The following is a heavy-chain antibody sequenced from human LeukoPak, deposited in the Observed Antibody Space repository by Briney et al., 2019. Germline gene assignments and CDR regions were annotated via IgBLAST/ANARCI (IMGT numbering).Heavy chain of an antibody. CDR3: AREVSSSSDEH. J-gene: IGHJ4*02. CDR2: IYHSGST. Sequence: SQTLSLTCTVSGGSISSGGYYWSWIRQPPGKGPEWIGYIYHSGSTYYNPSLKSRATISVDRSKNQFSLKLSSVTAADTAVYYCAREVSSSSDEHWGQGTLVTVSS. V-gene: IGHV4-30-2*01. CDR1: GGSISSGGYY. D-gene: IGHD6-6*01.